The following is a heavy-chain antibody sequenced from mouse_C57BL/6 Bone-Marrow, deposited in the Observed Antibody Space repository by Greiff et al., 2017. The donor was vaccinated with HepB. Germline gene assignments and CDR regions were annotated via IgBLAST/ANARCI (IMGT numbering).Heavy chain of an antibody. CDR3: ARFEDYYGSRGYFDV. J-gene: IGHJ1*03. CDR2: IYPGDGDT. Sequence: VMLVESGPELVKPGASVKISCKASGYAFSSSWMNWVKQRPGKGLEWIGRIYPGDGDTNYNGKFKGKATLTADKSSSTAYMQLSSLTSEDSAVYFCARFEDYYGSRGYFDVWGTGTTVTVSS. D-gene: IGHD1-1*01. V-gene: IGHV1-82*01. CDR1: GYAFSSSW.